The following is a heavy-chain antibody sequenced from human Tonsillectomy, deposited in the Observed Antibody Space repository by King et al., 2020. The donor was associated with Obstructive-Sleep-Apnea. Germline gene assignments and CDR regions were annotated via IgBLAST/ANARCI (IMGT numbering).Heavy chain of an antibody. J-gene: IGHJ4*02. CDR3: ARGDVVPTIFSY. D-gene: IGHD5-12*01. V-gene: IGHV3-48*04. Sequence: VQLVESGGTLVHPGGSLRLSCAASGFTFSSYTMSWVRQAPGKGLEWISYISGGGDAIFYSDSVKGRFTISRDNAENSLHLQMNTLRVEDTAVYFCARGDVVPTIFSYWGQGTLVTVSS. CDR2: ISGGGDAI. CDR1: GFTFSSYT.